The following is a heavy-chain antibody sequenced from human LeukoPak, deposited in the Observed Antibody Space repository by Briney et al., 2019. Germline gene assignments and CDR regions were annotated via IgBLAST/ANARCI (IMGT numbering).Heavy chain of an antibody. D-gene: IGHD2-2*01. CDR2: ISAYNGNT. CDR1: GYTFTSYG. V-gene: IGHV1-18*04. Sequence: ASVKVSCKASGYTFTSYGITWVRQAPGQGLEWWGWISAYNGNTNYAQKLQGRVTMTTDTSTSTAYMELRSLRSDDTAVYYCARDLKHTPYCSSTSCYGFYFDYWGQGTLVTVSS. J-gene: IGHJ4*02. CDR3: ARDLKHTPYCSSTSCYGFYFDY.